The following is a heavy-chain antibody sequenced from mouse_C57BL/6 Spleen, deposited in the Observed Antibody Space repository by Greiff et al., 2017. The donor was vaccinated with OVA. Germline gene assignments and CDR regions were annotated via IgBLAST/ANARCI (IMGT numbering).Heavy chain of an antibody. Sequence: QVHVKQPGAELVKPGASVKLSCKASGYTFTSYWMHWVKQRPGQGLEWIGMIHPNSGSTNYNEKFKSKATLTVDKSSSTAYMQLSSLTSEDSAVDYCARGKEIRSWYFDVWGTGTTVTVSS. CDR1: GYTFTSYW. J-gene: IGHJ1*03. CDR3: ARGKEIRSWYFDV. CDR2: IHPNSGST. V-gene: IGHV1-64*01.